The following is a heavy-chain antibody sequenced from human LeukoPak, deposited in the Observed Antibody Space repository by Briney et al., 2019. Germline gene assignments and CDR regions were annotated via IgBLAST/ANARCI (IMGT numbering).Heavy chain of an antibody. V-gene: IGHV4-4*02. D-gene: IGHD6-19*01. CDR1: GGSISSSNW. CDR2: IYHSGST. CDR3: ARKDRYSSGWYSY. J-gene: IGHJ4*02. Sequence: SGTLSLTCAVSGGSISSSNWWGWVRQPPGKGLEWIGEIYHSGSTNYNPSLKSRVTISVDKSKNQFSLKLSSVTAADTAVYYCARKDRYSSGWYSYWGQGTLVTVSS.